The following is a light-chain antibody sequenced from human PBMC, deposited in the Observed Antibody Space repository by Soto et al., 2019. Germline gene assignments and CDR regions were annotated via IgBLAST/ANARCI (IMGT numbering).Light chain of an antibody. CDR1: QSVSSSY. V-gene: IGKV3-20*01. CDR2: GAS. CDR3: QQYGTSPQT. J-gene: IGKJ2*01. Sequence: EIVLTQSPGTLSLSPGERATLSCRASQSVSSSYLAWYQQKAGQAPRRLIYGASSKATGIPDRFSGSGSGTDFTLTISRLEPEDFAVYYCQQYGTSPQTFGQGTKLEIK.